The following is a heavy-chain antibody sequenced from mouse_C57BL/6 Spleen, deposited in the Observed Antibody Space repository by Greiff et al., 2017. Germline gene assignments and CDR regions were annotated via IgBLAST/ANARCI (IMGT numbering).Heavy chain of an antibody. D-gene: IGHD2-12*01. CDR3: ARREGDDKRNCAMDY. J-gene: IGHJ4*01. Sequence: EVKLQQSGPELVKPGASVKISCKASGYTFTDYYMNWVKQSHGKSLEWIGDINPNNGGTSYNQKFKGKATLTVDKSSSTAYMGLRSLTSEDYAVYYCARREGDDKRNCAMDYWGKGTSVTVSS. CDR1: GYTFTDYY. CDR2: INPNNGGT. V-gene: IGHV1-26*01.